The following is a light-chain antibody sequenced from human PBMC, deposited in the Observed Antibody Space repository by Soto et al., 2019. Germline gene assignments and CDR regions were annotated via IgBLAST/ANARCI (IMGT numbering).Light chain of an antibody. CDR3: QQYDSLPFT. CDR2: DAS. Sequence: DIQMTQSPSSLSASVGDSVAITCRASQDISNFLNWYQQTPGKAPKLLTYDASDLETVVPSRFSGTGSGTDFTFTISNVQPEDTATYYCQQYDSLPFTFGPGTKAEIK. J-gene: IGKJ3*01. CDR1: QDISNF. V-gene: IGKV1-33*01.